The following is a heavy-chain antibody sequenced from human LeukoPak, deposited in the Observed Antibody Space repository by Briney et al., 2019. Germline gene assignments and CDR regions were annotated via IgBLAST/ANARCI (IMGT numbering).Heavy chain of an antibody. CDR3: ARGHVDTASIFDY. Sequence: GESLRLSCAASGFTFSNAWMSWVRQAPGKGLEWLSYIDSGSGNIYYRDSVKGRFTISRDNAQDSLYLQMDSLRDEDTAVYYCARGHVDTASIFDYWGQGTLVTVSS. J-gene: IGHJ4*02. D-gene: IGHD5-18*01. CDR1: GFTFSNAW. V-gene: IGHV3-48*02. CDR2: IDSGSGNI.